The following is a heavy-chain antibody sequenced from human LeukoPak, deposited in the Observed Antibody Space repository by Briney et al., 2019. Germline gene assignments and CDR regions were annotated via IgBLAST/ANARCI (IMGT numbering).Heavy chain of an antibody. CDR1: GYTFTGYS. CDR3: ARQSSGWLDY. D-gene: IGHD6-19*01. CDR2: INPNSGGT. V-gene: IGHV1-2*02. J-gene: IGHJ4*02. Sequence: ASVKVSCKASGYTFTGYSMHWARQAPGQGLECMGWINPNSGGTNYAQKFQGRVTMTRDTSISTAYMELSRLRSDDTAVYYCARQSSGWLDYWGQGTLVTVSS.